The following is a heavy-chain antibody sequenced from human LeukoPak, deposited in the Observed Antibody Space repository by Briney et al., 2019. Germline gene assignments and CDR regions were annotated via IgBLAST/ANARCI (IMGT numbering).Heavy chain of an antibody. D-gene: IGHD2-2*01. Sequence: GGSLRLSCAASGFTFINYAMSWVPRPPGKGLDWVSAISGRGGTTYYADSVKGRFTISRDNSMNTLYLQMNSLRAEDTAVFYCARGGCSSTSCSSTPKNWFDPWGQGTLVSVSS. CDR2: ISGRGGTT. V-gene: IGHV3-23*01. CDR3: ARGGCSSTSCSSTPKNWFDP. CDR1: GFTFINYA. J-gene: IGHJ5*02.